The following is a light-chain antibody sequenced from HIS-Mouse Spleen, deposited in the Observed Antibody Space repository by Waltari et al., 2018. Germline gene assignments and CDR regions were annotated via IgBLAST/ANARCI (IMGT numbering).Light chain of an antibody. J-gene: IGLJ3*02. CDR1: SSDVGSYNL. V-gene: IGLV2-23*01. CDR2: SGS. Sequence: QSALTQPASASGSPGQSITLSCTGTSSDVGSYNLVARYQQHPGKAPKLMIDSGSNRPSGVSNRFSGSKSGNTASLTIPGLQAEDEADYYCCSYAGSSTWVFGGGTKLTVL. CDR3: CSYAGSSTWV.